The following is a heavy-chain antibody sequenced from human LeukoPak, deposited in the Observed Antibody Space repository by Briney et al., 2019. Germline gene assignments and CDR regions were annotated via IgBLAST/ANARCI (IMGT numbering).Heavy chain of an antibody. J-gene: IGHJ4*02. CDR3: AREGGDIGSGYYLGLDY. V-gene: IGHV1-18*01. Sequence: SVKVSCKASGYTFTSYGISWVRQAPGQGLEWMGWISAYNGNTNYAQKLQGRVTMTTDTSTSTAYMELRSLRSDDTAVYYCAREGGDIGSGYYLGLDYWGQGTLVTVSS. CDR2: ISAYNGNT. CDR1: GYTFTSYG. D-gene: IGHD3-22*01.